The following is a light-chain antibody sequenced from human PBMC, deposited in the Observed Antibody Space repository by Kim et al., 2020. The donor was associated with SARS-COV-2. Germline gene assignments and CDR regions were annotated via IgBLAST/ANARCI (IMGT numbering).Light chain of an antibody. Sequence: GQSVTIACTGTSSDVGGYNYVSWYQQHPGKAPKLMIYDVSKRPSGVPDRFSGSKSGNTASLTISGLQAEDEADYYCCSYAGSYTLVFCGGTKVTVL. CDR2: DVS. CDR3: CSYAGSYTLV. V-gene: IGLV2-11*01. J-gene: IGLJ3*02. CDR1: SSDVGGYNY.